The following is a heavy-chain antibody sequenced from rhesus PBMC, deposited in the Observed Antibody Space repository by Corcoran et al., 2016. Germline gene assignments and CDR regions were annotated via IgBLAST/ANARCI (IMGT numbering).Heavy chain of an antibody. Sequence: QLQLQESGPGLVKPSETLSVTSAVSGGAISSSYWRWIRQAPGKGLEGIGYIYGSGSSTSHNPTLKSRVTLSVHTSKNQFSSELSSVTAADTAVYYCARSRYSWTHGPFDYWGQGVLVTVSS. CDR1: GGAISSSY. D-gene: IGHD1-1*01. J-gene: IGHJ4*01. CDR2: IYGSGSST. CDR3: ARSRYSWTHGPFDY. V-gene: IGHV4-169*01.